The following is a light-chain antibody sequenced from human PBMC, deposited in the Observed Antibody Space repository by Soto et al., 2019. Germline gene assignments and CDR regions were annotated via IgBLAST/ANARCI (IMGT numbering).Light chain of an antibody. V-gene: IGKV3-15*01. J-gene: IGKJ1*01. Sequence: EIVITQSPSTLSVSPGERATLSCRAIQSVNNNYLAWYQQKPGQAPRLLIYHASTRATGIPARFSGSGSGTEFTLTISSLQSEDFAVYYCQQYNNWPPWTFGQGTKVDIK. CDR1: QSVNNN. CDR2: HAS. CDR3: QQYNNWPPWT.